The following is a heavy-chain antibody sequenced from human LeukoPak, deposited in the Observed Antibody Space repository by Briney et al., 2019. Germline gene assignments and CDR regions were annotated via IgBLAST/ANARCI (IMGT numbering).Heavy chain of an antibody. V-gene: IGHV3-30-3*01. D-gene: IGHD3-22*01. Sequence: PGGSLRLSCAASGFTFSSYAMHWVRQAPGKGLEWVAVISYDGSNKYYAASVKGRFTISRDNSKNTLYLQMNSLRAEDTAVYYCARGLHLVVDSSGYYYWGQGTLVTVSS. CDR3: ARGLHLVVDSSGYYY. CDR1: GFTFSSYA. J-gene: IGHJ4*02. CDR2: ISYDGSNK.